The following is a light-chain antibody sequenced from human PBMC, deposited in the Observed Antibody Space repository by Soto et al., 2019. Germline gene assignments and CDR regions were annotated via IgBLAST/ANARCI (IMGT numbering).Light chain of an antibody. Sequence: DIQMTQSPSTLSASVGDRVTITCRASQRLSNCLAWYQQKTGKAPKLLIYKASSLESGVPSRFSGSGSGTEYTLTYCSLQPDAFATYYFRKYNSYPLTFGGGTKVEIK. CDR3: RKYNSYPLT. V-gene: IGKV1-5*03. CDR1: QRLSNC. J-gene: IGKJ4*01. CDR2: KAS.